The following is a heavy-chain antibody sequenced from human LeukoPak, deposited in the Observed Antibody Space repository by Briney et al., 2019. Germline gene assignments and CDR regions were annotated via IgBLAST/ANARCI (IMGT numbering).Heavy chain of an antibody. CDR3: ARDPPPTYDYVWGSYRPHDAFDI. J-gene: IGHJ3*02. CDR1: GYTFTSYG. Sequence: ASVKVSCKASGYTFTSYGISWVRQAPGQGLEWMGWISAYNGNTNYAQKLQGRVTMTTDTSTSTAYMELRSLRSDDTAVYYCARDPPPTYDYVWGSYRPHDAFDIWGQGTMVTVSS. D-gene: IGHD3-16*02. CDR2: ISAYNGNT. V-gene: IGHV1-18*01.